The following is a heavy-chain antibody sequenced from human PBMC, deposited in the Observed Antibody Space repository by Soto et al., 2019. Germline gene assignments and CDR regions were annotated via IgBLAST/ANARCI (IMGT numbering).Heavy chain of an antibody. CDR3: ASLGYSSGWYGETYYYGMDV. CDR2: ISGSGGST. Sequence: GGSLRLSCAASGFTFSSYAMSWVRQAPGKGLEWVSAISGSGGSTYYADSVKGRFTISRDNSKNTLYLQMNSLRAEDTAVYYCASLGYSSGWYGETYYYGMDVWGQGTTVTVSS. D-gene: IGHD6-19*01. J-gene: IGHJ6*02. V-gene: IGHV3-23*01. CDR1: GFTFSSYA.